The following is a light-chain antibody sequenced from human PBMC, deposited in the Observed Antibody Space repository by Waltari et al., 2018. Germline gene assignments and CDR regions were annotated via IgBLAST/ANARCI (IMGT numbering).Light chain of an antibody. CDR1: QSVLYSSNNKNF. J-gene: IGKJ2*01. Sequence: DIVMTQSPDFLAVSLGERATINCKSSQSVLYSSNNKNFIAWYQQKPGQPPKLLLSWASTRESGVSARFSGGGSETDFTLTISSLQAEDVAVYYCQQYYDTPYTFGQGTKLEIK. CDR2: WAS. V-gene: IGKV4-1*01. CDR3: QQYYDTPYT.